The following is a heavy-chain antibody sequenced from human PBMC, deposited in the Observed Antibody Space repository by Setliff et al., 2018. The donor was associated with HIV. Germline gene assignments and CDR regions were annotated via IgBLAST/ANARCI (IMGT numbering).Heavy chain of an antibody. J-gene: IGHJ5*02. CDR3: ARDSGTNDHFLSPYYGALDL. Sequence: ASVKVSCKSSGYPFADHYLHWVRQAPGQGLQWMGWINPRSGVTKYAQNFQGRFIMTTDTTINTAYMQLERLTSDDTALYYCARDSGTNDHFLSPYYGALDLWGLGHWSPSPQ. D-gene: IGHD3-3*02. CDR1: GYPFADHY. CDR2: INPRSGVT. V-gene: IGHV1-2*02.